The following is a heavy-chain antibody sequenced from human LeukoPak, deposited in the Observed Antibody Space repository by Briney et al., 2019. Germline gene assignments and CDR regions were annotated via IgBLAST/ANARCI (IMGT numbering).Heavy chain of an antibody. CDR1: GYTFTSYD. CDR2: IIPIFGTA. Sequence: ASVKVSCKASGYTFTSYDISWVRQAPGQGLEWMGGIIPIFGTANYAQKFQGRVTITADESTSTAYMELSSLRSEDTAVYYCARDPYYYDSSGYWDWGQGTLVTVSS. CDR3: ARDPYYYDSSGYWD. D-gene: IGHD3-22*01. J-gene: IGHJ4*02. V-gene: IGHV1-69*13.